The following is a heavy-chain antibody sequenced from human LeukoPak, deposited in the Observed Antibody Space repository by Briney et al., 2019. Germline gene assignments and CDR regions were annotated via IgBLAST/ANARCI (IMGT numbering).Heavy chain of an antibody. CDR2: INSDGSST. D-gene: IGHD3-3*01. CDR3: ARVGADWSSDY. J-gene: IGHJ4*02. V-gene: IGHV3-74*01. Sequence: GGSLRLSCAASGFTFSSYWMHWVRQAPGKGLVWVSRINSDGSSTSYAGSVKGRFTISRDNAKNTLYLQMNSLRAEDTAVYYCARVGADWSSDYWGQGTLVTVSS. CDR1: GFTFSSYW.